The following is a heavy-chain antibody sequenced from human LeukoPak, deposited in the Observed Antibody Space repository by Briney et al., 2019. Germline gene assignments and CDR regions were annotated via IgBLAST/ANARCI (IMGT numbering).Heavy chain of an antibody. Sequence: ASVKVSCKASGYTFTSYAMHWVRQAPGQRLEWMGWINAGNGNTKYSQKFQGRVTITRDTSASTAYMALISLRSEDTAVYYCARGGVCSSPSCLNFDYWGQGTRVTVSS. CDR1: GYTFTSYA. CDR2: INAGNGNT. J-gene: IGHJ4*02. D-gene: IGHD2-2*01. CDR3: ARGGVCSSPSCLNFDY. V-gene: IGHV1-3*01.